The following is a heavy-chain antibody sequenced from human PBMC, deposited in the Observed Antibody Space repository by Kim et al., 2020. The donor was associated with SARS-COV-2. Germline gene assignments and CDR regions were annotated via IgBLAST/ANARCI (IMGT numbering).Heavy chain of an antibody. CDR2: VSGTSGRR. D-gene: IGHD6-19*01. Sequence: GGSLRLSCVASGFTFSDNAMNWVRQAPGKGLEWVASVSGTSGRRYYGDSVKGRFTISRDNSKNTLYLEMNSLRVDDTGLYYCVKEEEGIAVDFFDSWGQGTLVTVSS. CDR1: GFTFSDNA. CDR3: VKEEEGIAVDFFDS. V-gene: IGHV3-23*01. J-gene: IGHJ4*02.